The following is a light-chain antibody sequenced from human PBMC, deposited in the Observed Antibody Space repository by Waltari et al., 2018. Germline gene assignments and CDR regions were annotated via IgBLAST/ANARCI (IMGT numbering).Light chain of an antibody. CDR2: QDN. Sequence: SYELTQPPSMSVSPGQTASITCSGHKLGDKYVSWYQQKPGQSPLLVIYQDNKRPSGIPERFSGSNAANTATLTISGTQAMDEADYYCQAWDIDIVGFGGGTKLTVL. CDR1: KLGDKY. J-gene: IGLJ2*01. V-gene: IGLV3-1*01. CDR3: QAWDIDIVG.